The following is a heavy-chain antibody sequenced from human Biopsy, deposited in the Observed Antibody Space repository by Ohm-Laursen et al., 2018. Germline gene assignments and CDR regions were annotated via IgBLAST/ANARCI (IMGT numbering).Heavy chain of an antibody. V-gene: IGHV1-46*01. Sequence: ASVTASRKASGSSFTSYYMHWVRQAPGQGLEWMGMINPSGSTTSYPQLFQGRVTMTRDTSKSTVYMELSSLRSADTAVYFCARNTGWYGDLYYFDYWGQGTLVTISS. CDR1: GSSFTSYY. CDR2: INPSGSTT. J-gene: IGHJ4*02. CDR3: ARNTGWYGDLYYFDY. D-gene: IGHD6-19*01.